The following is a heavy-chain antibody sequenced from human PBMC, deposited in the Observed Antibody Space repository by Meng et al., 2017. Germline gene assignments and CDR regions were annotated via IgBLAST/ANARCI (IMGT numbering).Heavy chain of an antibody. V-gene: IGHV1-2*02. Sequence: QGGLAEAEAEGENPGAQVTGSCKASGYTFTGYYMYWGRQAPGQGLEWMGWINPNSGGTNYAKKFQGRVTMTRDTSISTAYMELSRLRSDDTAVYYCARGGYSSGVRVRHWFDPWGQGTLVTVSS. CDR3: ARGGYSSGVRVRHWFDP. D-gene: IGHD6-25*01. J-gene: IGHJ5*02. CDR1: GYTFTGYY. CDR2: INPNSGGT.